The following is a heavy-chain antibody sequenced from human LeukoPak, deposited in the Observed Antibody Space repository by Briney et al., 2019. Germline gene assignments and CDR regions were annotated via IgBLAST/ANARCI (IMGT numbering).Heavy chain of an antibody. CDR3: ARYISSGLEY. Sequence: SETLSLTCTVSGGSISSYYWTWIRQPPGEGLEYIGHIYYTGTTSYDPSLKSRVTISVDTSKNQFSLRLNSVTAADTAVYYCARYISSGLEYWGQGILVTVSS. J-gene: IGHJ4*02. CDR2: IYYTGTT. D-gene: IGHD6-13*01. CDR1: GGSISSYY. V-gene: IGHV4-59*01.